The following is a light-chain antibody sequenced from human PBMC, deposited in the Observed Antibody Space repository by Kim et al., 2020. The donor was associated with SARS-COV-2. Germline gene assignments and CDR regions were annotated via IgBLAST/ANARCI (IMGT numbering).Light chain of an antibody. CDR2: AAS. V-gene: IGKV1-17*03. CDR3: LQHNTYPLT. Sequence: ASVGDRVTITCRASQGINNYLAWFQQKPGKVPKRLIYAASTLQSGVPSRFSGSVSGTEFTLTISSQQPEDSATYYCLQHNTYPLTFGGGTKVDIK. CDR1: QGINNY. J-gene: IGKJ4*01.